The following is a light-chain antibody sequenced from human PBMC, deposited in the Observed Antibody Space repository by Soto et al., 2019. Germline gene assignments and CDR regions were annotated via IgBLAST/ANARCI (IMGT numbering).Light chain of an antibody. V-gene: IGLV2-23*02. CDR2: EVS. CDR1: SSDVGSYNL. J-gene: IGLJ2*01. Sequence: QSALTQPASVSGSPGQSITTSCTGTSSDVGSYNLVSWYQQHPGKAPKVMIYEVSKRPSGVSNRFSGSKSGNTASLTISGLQAEDEAEYYCCSYAGSSAFYVAFGGGTKLTVL. CDR3: CSYAGSSAFYVA.